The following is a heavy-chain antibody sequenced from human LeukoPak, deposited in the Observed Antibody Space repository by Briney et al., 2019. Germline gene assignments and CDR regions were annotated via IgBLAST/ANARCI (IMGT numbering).Heavy chain of an antibody. J-gene: IGHJ6*03. V-gene: IGHV4-34*01. Sequence: SETLSLTCAVYGGSFSGYYWSWIRQPPGKGLEWIGEINHSGSTNYNPSLKSRVTISVDTSKNQFSLKLSSVTAADTAVYYCARGVPRRYSSSSGHYYYYCMDVWGKGTTVTVSS. CDR3: ARGVPRRYSSSSGHYYYYCMDV. CDR1: GGSFSGYY. D-gene: IGHD6-6*01. CDR2: INHSGST.